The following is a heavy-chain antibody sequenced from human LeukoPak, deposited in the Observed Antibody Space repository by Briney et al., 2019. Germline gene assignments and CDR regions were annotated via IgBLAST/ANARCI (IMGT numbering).Heavy chain of an antibody. D-gene: IGHD3-3*01. CDR3: ARSYYDFWSGYFFDY. CDR2: IYTSGST. CDR1: GGSISSYY. V-gene: IGHV4-4*07. J-gene: IGHJ4*02. Sequence: ASETLSLTCTVSGGSISSYYWSWIRQPAGKGLEWIGRIYTSGSTNYNPSLKSRVTMSADTSKNQFSLKLSSVTAADTAVYYCARSYYDFWSGYFFDYWGQGTLVTVSS.